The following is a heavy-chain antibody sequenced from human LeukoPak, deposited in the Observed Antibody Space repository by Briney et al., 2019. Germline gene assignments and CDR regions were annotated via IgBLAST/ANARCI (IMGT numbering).Heavy chain of an antibody. D-gene: IGHD3-22*01. CDR2: INPNSGGT. Sequence: GASVKVSCKASGYTFTGYYMHWVRQAPGQGLEWMGWINPNSGGTNYAQKFQGRVTMTRDTSISTAYMELSRLRSDDTAVYYCAREAIAYDSSGYYGYWGQGTLVTVSS. CDR3: AREAIAYDSSGYYGY. V-gene: IGHV1-2*02. J-gene: IGHJ4*02. CDR1: GYTFTGYY.